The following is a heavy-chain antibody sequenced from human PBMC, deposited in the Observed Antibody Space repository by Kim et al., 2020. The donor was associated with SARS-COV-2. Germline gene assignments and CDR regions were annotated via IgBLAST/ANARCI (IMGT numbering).Heavy chain of an antibody. CDR1: GGSFSGYY. Sequence: SETLSLTCAVYGGSFSGYYWSWIRQPPGKGLEWIGEINHSGSTNYNPSLKSRVTISVDTSKNQFSLKLSSVTAADTAVYYCARGQRVGATSGRGFYFDYWGQGTLVTVSS. V-gene: IGHV4-34*01. CDR2: INHSGST. J-gene: IGHJ4*02. CDR3: ARGQRVGATSGRGFYFDY. D-gene: IGHD1-26*01.